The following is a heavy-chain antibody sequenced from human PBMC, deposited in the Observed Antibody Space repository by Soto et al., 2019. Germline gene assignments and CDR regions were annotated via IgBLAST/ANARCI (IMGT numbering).Heavy chain of an antibody. J-gene: IGHJ5*01. CDR2: VSASGGTT. CDR1: GFTFSNYG. CDR3: AKEEGIRVVDTAQFHS. V-gene: IGHV3-23*01. Sequence: VQLLESGGGLVQPGGSLRLSCAASGFTFSNYGMSWLRQAPGTGLEWVSVVSASGGTTYYADSVKGRFTISRDTPRNTLYQQMNSRRAEDTAVYYCAKEEGIRVVDTAQFHSGGQGALVTVSS. D-gene: IGHD5-18*01.